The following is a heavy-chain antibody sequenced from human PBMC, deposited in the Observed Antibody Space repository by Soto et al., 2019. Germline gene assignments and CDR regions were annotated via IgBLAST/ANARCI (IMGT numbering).Heavy chain of an antibody. J-gene: IGHJ6*02. CDR2: IWYDGSNK. CDR3: ARSPARPNYYYGMDV. V-gene: IGHV3-33*01. CDR1: GFTFGSYG. Sequence: QVQLVESGGGVVQPGRSLRLSCAASGFTFGSYGMHWVRQAPGKGLEWVAVIWYDGSNKYYADSVKGRFTISRDNSKNTLYLQMNSLRAEDTAVYYCARSPARPNYYYGMDVWGQGTTVTVSS. D-gene: IGHD6-6*01.